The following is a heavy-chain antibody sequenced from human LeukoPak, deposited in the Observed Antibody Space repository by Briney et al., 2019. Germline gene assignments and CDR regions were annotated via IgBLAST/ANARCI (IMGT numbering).Heavy chain of an antibody. J-gene: IGHJ4*02. D-gene: IGHD2-15*01. Sequence: SETLSLTCTVSGGSISSSSYYWGWIRQPPGKGLEWIGSIYYSGSTYYNPSLKSRVTISVDTSKDQLSLKLSSVTAADTAVYYCASLPIPGYCSGGSCYSVMVLRDYWGQGTLVTVSS. V-gene: IGHV4-39*01. CDR2: IYYSGST. CDR1: GGSISSSSYY. CDR3: ASLPIPGYCSGGSCYSVMVLRDY.